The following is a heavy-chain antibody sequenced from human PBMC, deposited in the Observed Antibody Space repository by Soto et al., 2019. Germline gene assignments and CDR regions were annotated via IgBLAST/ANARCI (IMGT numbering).Heavy chain of an antibody. CDR3: ARAVEMATTVDY. J-gene: IGHJ4*02. V-gene: IGHV4-59*01. D-gene: IGHD5-12*01. CDR2: IYYSGST. Sequence: SWIRQPPGKGLEWIGYIYYSGSTNYNPSLKSRVTISVDTSKNQFSLKLSSVTAADTAVYYCARAVEMATTVDYWGQGTLVTVSS.